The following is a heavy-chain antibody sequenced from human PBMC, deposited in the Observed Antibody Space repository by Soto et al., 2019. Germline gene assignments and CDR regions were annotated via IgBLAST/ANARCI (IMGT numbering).Heavy chain of an antibody. Sequence: SETLSLTCTVSGGSISSGDYYWSWIRQPPGKGLGWIGYIYYSGSTYYNPSLKSRVTISVDTSKNQFSLKLSSVTAADTAVYCCASSTGDSSGLDYWGQGTLVTVSS. CDR1: GGSISSGDYY. D-gene: IGHD3-22*01. CDR3: ASSTGDSSGLDY. V-gene: IGHV4-30-4*01. CDR2: IYYSGST. J-gene: IGHJ4*02.